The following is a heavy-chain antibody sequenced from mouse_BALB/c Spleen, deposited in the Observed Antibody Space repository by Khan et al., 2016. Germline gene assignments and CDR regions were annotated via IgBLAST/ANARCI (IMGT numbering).Heavy chain of an antibody. CDR3: TSYYDCDGGFAY. D-gene: IGHD2-4*01. CDR2: IWGDGST. V-gene: IGHV2-6-7*01. Sequence: VQLQESGPGLVAPSQSLSITCTVSGFSLTGFSVNWVRQPPGKALEWLGMIWGDGSTYYNSGPKSRLSFSTDDSKSQVFLKMNSLQTDDTSRYFWTSYYDCDGGFAYWGQGTRVTVSA. CDR1: GFSLTGFS. J-gene: IGHJ3*01.